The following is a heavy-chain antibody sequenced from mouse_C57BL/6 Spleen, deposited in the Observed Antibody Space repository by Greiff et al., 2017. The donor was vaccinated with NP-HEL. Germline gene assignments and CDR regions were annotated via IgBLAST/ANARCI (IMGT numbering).Heavy chain of an antibody. Sequence: DVKLQESGGGLVQPGGSMKLSCVASGFTFSNYWMNWVRQSPEKGLEWVAQIRLKSDNYATHYAESVKGRFTISRDDSKSSVYRQMNNSRAEVTGIYYCAGLGQGACAAYWGQGTLVTVSA. J-gene: IGHJ3*01. V-gene: IGHV6-3*01. D-gene: IGHD4-1*01. CDR3: AGLGQGACAAY. CDR1: GFTFSNYW. CDR2: IRLKSDNYAT.